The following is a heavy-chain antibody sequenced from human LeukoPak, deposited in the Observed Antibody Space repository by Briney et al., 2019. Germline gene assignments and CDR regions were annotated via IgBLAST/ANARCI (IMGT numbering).Heavy chain of an antibody. CDR2: ISYDGSNK. J-gene: IGHJ4*02. Sequence: GGALRLSCAASGFTFSSYGMHWVREAPGKRREWVAGISYDGSNKHYEDSVKGRFTISRDNSKNTLYLQMNSLRAEDTAVYYCAKADNYYGSGSYAVDYWGQGTLVTVS. D-gene: IGHD3-10*01. CDR1: GFTFSSYG. CDR3: AKADNYYGSGSYAVDY. V-gene: IGHV3-30*18.